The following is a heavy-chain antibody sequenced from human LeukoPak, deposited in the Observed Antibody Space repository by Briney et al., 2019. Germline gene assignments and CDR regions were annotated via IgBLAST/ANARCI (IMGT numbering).Heavy chain of an antibody. Sequence: GGSLRLSCAASGFTFSSYAMSWVRQAPGKGLEWVSAVSGSGGSTYYADSVKGRFTISRDNSKNTLYLQMNSLRAEDTAVYYCAKVQLWPRMAWFDYWGQGTLVTVSS. V-gene: IGHV3-23*01. D-gene: IGHD5-18*01. J-gene: IGHJ4*02. CDR3: AKVQLWPRMAWFDY. CDR1: GFTFSSYA. CDR2: VSGSGGST.